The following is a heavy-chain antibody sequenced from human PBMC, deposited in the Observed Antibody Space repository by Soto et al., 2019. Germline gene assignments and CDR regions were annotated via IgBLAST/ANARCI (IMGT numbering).Heavy chain of an antibody. CDR1: GGPINYSY. J-gene: IGHJ6*02. CDR2: ISYTGSA. Sequence: QVQLQESGPGLVKPSETLSLTCTVSGGPINYSYWTWIRQPPGKGLEWIGYISYTGSANYNASLKSRLTISVDTSKNQFSLKLSSVTAADTALYYCARVNYGDYYYGMDVWGQGTTVTVSS. V-gene: IGHV4-59*01. CDR3: ARVNYGDYYYGMDV. D-gene: IGHD4-17*01.